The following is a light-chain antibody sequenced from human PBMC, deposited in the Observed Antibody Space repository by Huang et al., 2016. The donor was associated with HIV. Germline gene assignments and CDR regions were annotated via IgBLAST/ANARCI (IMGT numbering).Light chain of an antibody. CDR1: ENIRRY. V-gene: IGKV1-39*01. CDR3: QGSLSIPHT. CDR2: SAS. Sequence: DIQMTQSPSSLSASVGDRVTITCRASENIRRYLNWYQQKPGKPPKLLIHSASTLQSGGPSRFSGSGSGTDVTLTITSLQPEDFATYYCQGSLSIPHTFGQGTNLEIK. J-gene: IGKJ2*01.